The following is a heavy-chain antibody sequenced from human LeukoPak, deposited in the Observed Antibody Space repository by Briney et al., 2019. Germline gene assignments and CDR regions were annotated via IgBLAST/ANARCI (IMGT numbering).Heavy chain of an antibody. CDR1: GFTFSSYA. CDR3: ARGYSSSWVPYYYGMDV. CDR2: ISYDGSNK. V-gene: IGHV3-30*04. J-gene: IGHJ6*02. D-gene: IGHD6-13*01. Sequence: GGSLRLSCAASGFTFSSYAMHWVRQAPGKGLEWVAVISYDGSNKYYADSVKGRFTISRDNAKNSLYLQMNSLRAEDTAVYYCARGYSSSWVPYYYGMDVWGQGTTVTVSS.